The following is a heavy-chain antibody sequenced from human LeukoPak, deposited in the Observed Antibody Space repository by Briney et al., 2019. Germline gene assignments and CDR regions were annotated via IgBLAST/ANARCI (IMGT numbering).Heavy chain of an antibody. CDR2: IYYSGST. CDR1: GGPISSGGYY. V-gene: IGHV4-31*03. Sequence: SETLSLTCTVSGGPISSGGYYWSWIRQHPGKGLEWIGYIYYSGSTYYNPSLKSRVTISVDTSKNQFSLKLSSVTAADTAVYYCARDVAGRYYYEGFDYWGQGTLVTVSS. CDR3: ARDVAGRYYYEGFDY. J-gene: IGHJ4*02. D-gene: IGHD3-22*01.